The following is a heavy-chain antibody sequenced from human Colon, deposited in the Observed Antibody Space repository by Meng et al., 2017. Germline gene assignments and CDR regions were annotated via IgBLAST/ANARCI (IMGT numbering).Heavy chain of an antibody. CDR3: AKDTMVVIDGNFVV. J-gene: IGHJ3*01. V-gene: IGHV3-23*01. Sequence: GESLKISCAASGFTFSSYALSWVRQAPGKGLEWVSSISGSGATTYYANSVKGRFTVSRDNSKNTLYLEMNSLTAEDTAEYYCAKDTMVVIDGNFVVWGLGTTVTVSS. CDR2: ISGSGATT. CDR1: GFTFSSYA. D-gene: IGHD2-21*01.